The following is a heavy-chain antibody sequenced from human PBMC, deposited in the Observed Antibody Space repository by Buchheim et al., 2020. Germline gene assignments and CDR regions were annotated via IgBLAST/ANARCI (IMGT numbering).Heavy chain of an antibody. Sequence: QVQLQESGPGLVKPSETLSLTCTVSGGSISSYYWSWIRQPPGQGLEWIGYIHYSGSSNYNPSLKSRVTISIDTSKNQVSLKLTSVTAAYTAVYYCAGAGYYDSSFDYWGRGTL. CDR3: AGAGYYDSSFDY. CDR1: GGSISSYY. V-gene: IGHV4-59*01. J-gene: IGHJ4*02. CDR2: IHYSGSS. D-gene: IGHD3-22*01.